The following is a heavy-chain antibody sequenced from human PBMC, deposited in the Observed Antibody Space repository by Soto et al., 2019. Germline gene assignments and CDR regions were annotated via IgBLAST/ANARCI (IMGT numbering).Heavy chain of an antibody. J-gene: IGHJ5*02. CDR1: SGSISSSNW. Sequence: QVQLQESGPGLVKPSGTLSLTCAVSSGSISSSNWWSWVRQPPGKGLEWIGEIYHSGSTNYNPSLKSRVTISVDKSKNQFSLMLSSVTAADTAVYYCARMPNYYGSGSYYRGYWFDPWGQGTLVTVSS. CDR3: ARMPNYYGSGSYYRGYWFDP. V-gene: IGHV4-4*02. CDR2: IYHSGST. D-gene: IGHD3-10*01.